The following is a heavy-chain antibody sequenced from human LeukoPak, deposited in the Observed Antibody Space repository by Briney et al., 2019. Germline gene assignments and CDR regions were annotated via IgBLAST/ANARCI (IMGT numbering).Heavy chain of an antibody. CDR1: GGSISSSSYY. CDR3: ARVTMVRGEYYYYYYMDV. CDR2: IYTSGST. J-gene: IGHJ6*03. D-gene: IGHD3-10*01. Sequence: NPSETLSLTCTVSGGSISSSSYYWGWIRQPAGKGLEWIGRIYTSGSTNYNPSLKSRVTISVDTSKNQFSLKLSSVTAADTAVYYCARVTMVRGEYYYYYYMDVWGKGTTVTISS. V-gene: IGHV4-61*02.